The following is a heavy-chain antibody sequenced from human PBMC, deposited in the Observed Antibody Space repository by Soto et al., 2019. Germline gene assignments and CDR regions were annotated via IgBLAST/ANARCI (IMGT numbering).Heavy chain of an antibody. D-gene: IGHD5-12*01. CDR1: GDSISAYS. CDR3: AREGNLGRWLQPLDF. CDR2: IHYNGNT. Sequence: QVQLQVSAPGLVKPSETLSLTCTVSGDSISAYSWSWVRQPPGKGLEWIGNIHYNGNTKYNPSLKSRVSMSVDKSKNQFSLRLISVTAADTAKYVCAREGNLGRWLQPLDFWGQGTLVTVSS. V-gene: IGHV4-59*01. J-gene: IGHJ4*02.